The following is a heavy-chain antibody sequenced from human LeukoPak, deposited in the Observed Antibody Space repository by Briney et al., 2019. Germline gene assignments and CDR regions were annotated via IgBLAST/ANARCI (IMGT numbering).Heavy chain of an antibody. D-gene: IGHD6-13*01. CDR1: GGSISSGGYF. CDR2: FYATGGT. V-gene: IGHV4-61*02. Sequence: SQTLSLTCTVSGGSISSGGYFWSWIRQPAGKGLEWIGRFYATGGTNYNPSLQSRVTISVDTSKNQFSLKLTSVTAADTAVYYCAGLGYSSSWYGTDFQHWGQGTLVTVSS. J-gene: IGHJ1*01. CDR3: AGLGYSSSWYGTDFQH.